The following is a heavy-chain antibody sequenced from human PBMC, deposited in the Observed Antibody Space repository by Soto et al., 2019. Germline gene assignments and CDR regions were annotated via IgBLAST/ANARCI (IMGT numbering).Heavy chain of an antibody. CDR2: IIPIFGTA. J-gene: IGHJ4*02. CDR1: GGTFSSYA. Sequence: ASVKVSCKASGGTFSSYAISWVRRAPGQGLEWMGGIIPIFGTANYAQKFQGRVTITADESTSTAHMELSSLRSEDTAVYYCARSIVVVPAAISQIATPTYNHFDYWGRGTLVTVSS. CDR3: ARSIVVVPAAISQIATPTYNHFDY. D-gene: IGHD2-2*02. V-gene: IGHV1-69*13.